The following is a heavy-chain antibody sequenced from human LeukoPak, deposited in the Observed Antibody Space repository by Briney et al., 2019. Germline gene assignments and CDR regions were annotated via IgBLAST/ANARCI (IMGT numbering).Heavy chain of an antibody. Sequence: SETLSLTCTVSGGSISSSSYYWGWIRQPPGKGLEWIGSVYYSGSTYYNPSLKSRVTISVDTSKNQFSLKLSSVTAADTAVYYCARHWGPMVRGVKVWFDPWGQGTLVTVSS. CDR1: GGSISSSSYY. CDR2: VYYSGST. D-gene: IGHD3-10*01. J-gene: IGHJ5*02. V-gene: IGHV4-39*01. CDR3: ARHWGPMVRGVKVWFDP.